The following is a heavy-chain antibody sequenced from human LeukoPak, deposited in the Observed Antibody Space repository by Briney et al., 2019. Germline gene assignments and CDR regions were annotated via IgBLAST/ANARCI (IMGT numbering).Heavy chain of an antibody. D-gene: IGHD3-16*02. J-gene: IGHJ4*01. Sequence: SETLSLTCAVYGGSFSGYYWSWIRQPPGKGLEWIGYIYYSGGTNYNPSLKSRVTISVDTSKNQFSLKLSSVTAADTAVYYCARATRGDYVWGSYRPQYYFDYWGQGTLVTVSS. CDR3: ARATRGDYVWGSYRPQYYFDY. V-gene: IGHV4-59*01. CDR1: GGSFSGYY. CDR2: IYYSGGT.